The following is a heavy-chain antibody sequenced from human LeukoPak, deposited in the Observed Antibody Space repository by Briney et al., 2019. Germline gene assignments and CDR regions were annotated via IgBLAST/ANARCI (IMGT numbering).Heavy chain of an antibody. CDR1: GSTFTGYY. V-gene: IGHV1-2*02. CDR2: INPNSGGT. Sequence: ASVKLSCKASGSTFTGYYMHWVRQAPAQGLEWMGWINPNSGGTNYAQTFQGRVTMTRDTSISTAYMELSRLRSDDTAVYYCARRSHYYDSSPFDYWGQGTLVTVSS. D-gene: IGHD3-22*01. CDR3: ARRSHYYDSSPFDY. J-gene: IGHJ4*02.